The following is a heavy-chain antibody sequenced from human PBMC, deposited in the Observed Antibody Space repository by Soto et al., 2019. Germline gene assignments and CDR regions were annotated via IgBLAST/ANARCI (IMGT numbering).Heavy chain of an antibody. D-gene: IGHD6-13*01. CDR2: ISGGSHYI. J-gene: IGHJ5*02. CDR3: ARDGSAATGSGWFDP. V-gene: IGHV3-21*01. CDR1: GFTFSSYN. Sequence: EVQLVESGGDLVKPGGSLRLSCAASGFTFSSYNMNWVRQAPGKGLEWVSSISGGSHYIYYGGSVKGRFTISRDNAKNAVDLQMNSLRDDDTAIYYCARDGSAATGSGWFDPWGQGTLVTVSS.